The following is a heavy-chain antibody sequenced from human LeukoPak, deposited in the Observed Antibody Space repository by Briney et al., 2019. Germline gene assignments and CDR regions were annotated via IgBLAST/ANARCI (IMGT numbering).Heavy chain of an antibody. CDR1: GESISNSRHY. CDR2: IYPSGNT. J-gene: IGHJ4*02. D-gene: IGHD7-27*01. Sequence: PSQTLSLTCTVSGESISNSRHYWSWIRQPAGKGLEWIGRIYPSGNTNYNPSLKSRLTISLDTSKNQFSLNLKSVTAADTAMYYCARVRTGDHGGNFDYWGQGTLVTVSS. CDR3: ARVRTGDHGGNFDY. V-gene: IGHV4-61*02.